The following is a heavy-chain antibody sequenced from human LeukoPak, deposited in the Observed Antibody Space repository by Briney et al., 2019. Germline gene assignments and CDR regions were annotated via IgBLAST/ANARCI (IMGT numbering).Heavy chain of an antibody. J-gene: IGHJ3*02. V-gene: IGHV1-24*01. CDR3: ASHIFPLYEKIKKDAFDI. D-gene: IGHD3-9*01. CDR2: FDPEDGET. Sequence: ASVKVSCKVSGYTLTELSMHWVRQAPGKGLEWMGGFDPEDGETIYAQKFQGRVTMTEDTSTDTAYMELSSLRSEDTAVYYCASHIFPLYEKIKKDAFDIWGQGTMVTVSS. CDR1: GYTLTELS.